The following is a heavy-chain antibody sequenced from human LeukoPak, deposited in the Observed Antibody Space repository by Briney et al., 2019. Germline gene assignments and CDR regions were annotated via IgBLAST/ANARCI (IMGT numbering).Heavy chain of an antibody. V-gene: IGHV3-66*02. CDR3: ARGGGGYSYGLGY. Sequence: GALRLSCAASGFTVSSNYMSWVRQAPGKGLEWVSVIYSGGTTYYSDSVKGRFTISRDNSKNTLHLQMSSLRAEDTAVYYCARGGGGYSYGLGYWGQGTLVTVSS. CDR2: IYSGGTT. D-gene: IGHD5-18*01. J-gene: IGHJ4*02. CDR1: GFTVSSNY.